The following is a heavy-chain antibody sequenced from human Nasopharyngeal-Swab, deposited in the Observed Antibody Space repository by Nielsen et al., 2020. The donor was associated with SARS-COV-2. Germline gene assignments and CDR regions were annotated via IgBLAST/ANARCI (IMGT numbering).Heavy chain of an antibody. D-gene: IGHD6-6*01. J-gene: IGHJ5*02. Sequence: SVKVSCKLSRGTHNTNTIAWVRQAPGQGLEGMGGIKPNYGTVNYAQTVQGRVAITADESTTKVYMEMSSLRSEDTAVYFCAREPNGSSFWFDVWGQGTLLTVSS. CDR1: RGTHNTNT. CDR3: AREPNGSSFWFDV. V-gene: IGHV1-69*13. CDR2: IKPNYGTV.